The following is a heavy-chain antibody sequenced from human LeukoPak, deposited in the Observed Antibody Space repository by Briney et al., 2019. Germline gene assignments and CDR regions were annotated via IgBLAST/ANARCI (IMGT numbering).Heavy chain of an antibody. CDR2: VYYRGST. Sequence: TSETLSLTCTVSGGSISGHYWGWIRQPPGKGLEWIGHVYYRGSTSYNPSLASRVTLSVATSKNQFSLKLTSVTAADTAVYYCARAKQQPSGPQSANWFDPWGQGTLVTVSS. CDR1: GGSISGHY. J-gene: IGHJ5*02. CDR3: ARAKQQPSGPQSANWFDP. D-gene: IGHD6-13*01. V-gene: IGHV4-59*11.